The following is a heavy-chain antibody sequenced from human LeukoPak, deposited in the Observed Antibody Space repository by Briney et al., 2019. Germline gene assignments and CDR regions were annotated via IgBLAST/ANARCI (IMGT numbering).Heavy chain of an antibody. CDR2: ISGSGGST. CDR1: GFTFSSYA. D-gene: IGHD6-19*01. CDR3: AKLFVSAVAGQVDY. V-gene: IGHV3-23*01. Sequence: GGSLRLSCAASGFTFSSYAMSWVCQAPGKGLEWVSAISGSGGSTYYADSVKGRFTISRDNSKNTLYLQMDSLRAEDTAVYYCAKLFVSAVAGQVDYWGQGTLVTVSP. J-gene: IGHJ4*02.